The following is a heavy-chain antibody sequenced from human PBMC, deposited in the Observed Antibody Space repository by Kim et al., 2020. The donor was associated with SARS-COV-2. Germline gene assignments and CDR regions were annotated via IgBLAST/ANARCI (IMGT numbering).Heavy chain of an antibody. V-gene: IGHV3-49*04. J-gene: IGHJ4*02. CDR1: GFNFGEYA. D-gene: IGHD3-3*01. CDR2: IRGKSYGGTT. CDR3: TRSTHLRIFGEAFGFDY. Sequence: GGSLRLSCATSGFNFGEYAINWVLQAPGKGLEWVGFIRGKSYGGTTDYAASVKGRFFISRDDSKGTAYLQLTSLKSEDTAVYFCTRSTHLRIFGEAFGFDYWGQGTLVTVSP.